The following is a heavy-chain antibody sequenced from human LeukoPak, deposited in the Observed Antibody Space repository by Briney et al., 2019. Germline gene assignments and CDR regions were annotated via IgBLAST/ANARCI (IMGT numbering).Heavy chain of an antibody. CDR1: GFTFRSYA. CDR2: ISGSGGST. V-gene: IGHV3-23*01. J-gene: IGHJ4*02. Sequence: PGGSLRLSCAASGFTFRSYAMSWVRQAPGKGLEWVSAISGSGGSTYYADSVKGRFTISRDNSKNTLYLQMNSLRAEDTAVYYCAKRATIFGVVTRPYYFDYWGQGTLVTVSS. CDR3: AKRATIFGVVTRPYYFDY. D-gene: IGHD3-3*01.